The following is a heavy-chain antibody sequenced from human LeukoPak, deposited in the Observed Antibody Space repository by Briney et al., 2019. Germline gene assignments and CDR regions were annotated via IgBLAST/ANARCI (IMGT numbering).Heavy chain of an antibody. CDR3: ARRSGWYYFDY. CDR1: GYTFTSYG. V-gene: IGHV1-69*13. CDR2: IIPIFGTA. Sequence: ASVKVSCKASGYTFTSYGISWVRQAPGQGLEWVGGIIPIFGTANYAQKFQGRVTITADESASTAYMELSSLRSEDTAVYYCARRSGWYYFDYWGQGTLVTVSS. D-gene: IGHD6-19*01. J-gene: IGHJ4*02.